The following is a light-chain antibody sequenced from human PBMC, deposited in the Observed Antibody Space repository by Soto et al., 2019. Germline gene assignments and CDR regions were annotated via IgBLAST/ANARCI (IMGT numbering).Light chain of an antibody. J-gene: IGKJ4*01. CDR2: DAS. CDR1: QSVSSY. V-gene: IGKV3-11*01. Sequence: EIVLTQSPATLSLSPGERATLSCRASQSVSSYLAWYQQKPGQAPRLLIYDASNRATGIPSRFNGSGSGTDFLLTISSLAPEDFAVYYCQQRSNWPLTFGGGTKVEIK. CDR3: QQRSNWPLT.